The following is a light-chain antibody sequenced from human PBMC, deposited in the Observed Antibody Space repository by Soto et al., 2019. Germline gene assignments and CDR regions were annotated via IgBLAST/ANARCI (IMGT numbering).Light chain of an antibody. Sequence: DVQMTQSPSTLSASVGDSVTITCRASQSIAASLAWYQLKPGEAPKLLIYDVSNLESGVPSRFSGSGSGPEFSLTIRSLHPDDFATYYGQQYDCSRTFGQGTKVEIK. CDR3: QQYDCSRT. CDR1: QSIAAS. CDR2: DVS. V-gene: IGKV1-5*01. J-gene: IGKJ1*01.